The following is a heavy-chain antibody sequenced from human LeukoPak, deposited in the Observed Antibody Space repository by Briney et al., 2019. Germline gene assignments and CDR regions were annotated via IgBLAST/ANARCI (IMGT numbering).Heavy chain of an antibody. Sequence: TSETLSLTCTVSGGSISGSSYYWGWIRQAPGKGLEWVANIKQDGSKKSYVDSVKGRFTISRDNAKNSLYLQMNSLRAEDTAIYYCTRVGYIDEGIDYWGQGTLVTVSS. J-gene: IGHJ4*02. V-gene: IGHV3-7*04. CDR1: GGSISGSSYY. CDR2: IKQDGSKK. CDR3: TRVGYIDEGIDY. D-gene: IGHD5-24*01.